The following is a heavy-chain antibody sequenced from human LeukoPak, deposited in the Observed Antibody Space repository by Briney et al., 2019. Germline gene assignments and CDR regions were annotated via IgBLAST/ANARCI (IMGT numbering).Heavy chain of an antibody. V-gene: IGHV3-33*08. CDR1: GFTFSNFG. CDR2: VSDNGRRT. D-gene: IGHD2-15*01. Sequence: PGGSLRLSCAASGFTFSNFGLNWVRQATGKGLEWVAFVSDNGRRTYYLESVEGLFTISRDDSKNTLYLQMNSLRVEDTAVYYCARDRIGKYSIGYWGQGTLVTVSS. J-gene: IGHJ4*02. CDR3: ARDRIGKYSIGY.